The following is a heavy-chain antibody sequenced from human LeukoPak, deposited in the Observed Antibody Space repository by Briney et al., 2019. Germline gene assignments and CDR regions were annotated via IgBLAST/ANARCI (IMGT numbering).Heavy chain of an antibody. J-gene: IGHJ4*02. CDR1: GGSITGYY. V-gene: IGHV4-59*01. CDR3: ARETRGGDIDY. Sequence: SETLSLTCSVSGGSITGYYWNWIRQPPGKGLEWIGYIYYSGTTNYSPSLKSRVTMSVDTSKNQFSLRLSSVTPADTAVYYCARETRGGDIDYWGQGTLVAVSS. CDR2: IYYSGTT. D-gene: IGHD2-21*01.